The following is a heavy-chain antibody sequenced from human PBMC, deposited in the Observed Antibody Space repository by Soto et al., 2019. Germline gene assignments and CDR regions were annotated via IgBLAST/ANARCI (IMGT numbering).Heavy chain of an antibody. D-gene: IGHD4-17*01. Sequence: VAVVSRDGNTKYYADSVRGRFTISRDNSKNTVFLHINILRPEDTARYYCARELTSLGELDSWGQGTLVTVSP. J-gene: IGHJ4*02. CDR2: VSRDGNTK. V-gene: IGHV3-30-3*01. CDR3: ARELTSLGELDS.